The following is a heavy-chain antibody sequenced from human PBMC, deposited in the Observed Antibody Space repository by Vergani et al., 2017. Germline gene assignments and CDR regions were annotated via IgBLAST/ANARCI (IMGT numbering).Heavy chain of an antibody. V-gene: IGHV4-59*01. J-gene: IGHJ5*02. Sequence: QVQLQESGPGLVKPSETLSLTCTVSGGSISSYYWSWIRQPPGKGLEWIGYIYYSGSTNYNPSLKSRVTISVDTSKNQFSLKLSSVTAADPAVYYCARESPYSSGRGEFDPWGQGTLVTVSS. CDR1: GGSISSYY. D-gene: IGHD6-19*01. CDR2: IYYSGST. CDR3: ARESPYSSGRGEFDP.